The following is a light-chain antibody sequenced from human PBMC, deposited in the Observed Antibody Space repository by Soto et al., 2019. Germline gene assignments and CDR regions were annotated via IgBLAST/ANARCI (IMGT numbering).Light chain of an antibody. V-gene: IGKV3-15*01. Sequence: EIVLTQSPGTLSLSPGERATLSCRASQSVSSNLAWYQQKPGQPPRLLIYGASTGATGIPARFSGSGSGTEFTLTIGSLQSEDFALYYCQQYNNWPRTFGQGTKVDI. CDR3: QQYNNWPRT. J-gene: IGKJ1*01. CDR2: GAS. CDR1: QSVSSN.